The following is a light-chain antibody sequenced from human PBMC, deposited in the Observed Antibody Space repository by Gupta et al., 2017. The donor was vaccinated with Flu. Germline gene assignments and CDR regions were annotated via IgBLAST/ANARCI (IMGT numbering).Light chain of an antibody. J-gene: IGLJ1*01. Sequence: SYVLTQSPSVSVARGQTARITCGGDDIRSKSVHWYQQKPGPAPVLVVHEDRDRPSGIPERFSGSNSESTATLTITRVETGDESDYYWHVWAGGPDHVFFGTGTKVPVL. CDR1: DIRSKS. CDR2: EDR. V-gene: IGLV3-21*02. CDR3: HVWAGGPDHVF.